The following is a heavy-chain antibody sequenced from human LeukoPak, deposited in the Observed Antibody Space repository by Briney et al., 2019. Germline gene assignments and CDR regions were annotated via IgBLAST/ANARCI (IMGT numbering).Heavy chain of an antibody. J-gene: IGHJ5*02. CDR1: GGSISSGSYY. CDR2: IYTSGST. V-gene: IGHV4-61*02. Sequence: SDTLSLTCTVSGGSISSGSYYWSWIRQPAGKGLEWIGRIYTSGSTNYNPSLKSRVTISVDTSKNQFSLKLSSVTAADTAVYYCARVAPLMNYDFWSGYYTGGYWFDPWGQGTLVTVSS. D-gene: IGHD3-3*01. CDR3: ARVAPLMNYDFWSGYYTGGYWFDP.